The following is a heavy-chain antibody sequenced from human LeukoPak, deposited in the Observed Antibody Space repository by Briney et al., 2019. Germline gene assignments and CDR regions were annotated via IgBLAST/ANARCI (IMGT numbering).Heavy chain of an antibody. CDR3: SRQRSTSTYYFGLDV. CDR1: GDTVSSNTAA. Sequence: SQTLSLTCAISGDTVSSNTAAWNWIRRSPSRGLEWLVRTYYRSKWNTDYAASVQNRITINPDTSTNQFSLQLKSATPEDTAVYYCSRQRSTSTYYFGLDVWGQGTTVTVSS. CDR2: TYYRSKWNT. V-gene: IGHV6-1*01. J-gene: IGHJ6*02. D-gene: IGHD6-6*01.